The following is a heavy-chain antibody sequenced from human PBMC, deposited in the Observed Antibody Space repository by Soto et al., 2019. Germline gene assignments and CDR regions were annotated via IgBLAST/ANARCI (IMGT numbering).Heavy chain of an antibody. CDR2: ISAYNSRT. Sequence: QVQLVQSGAEVKKPWASVKVSCKASGYTFTSYGISWVRQAPGQGLEWMGWISAYNSRTNYAQKLQGRVTFTTDTPTRLAYMAMRSPRSDDKAVYYCARGGEAGASTPIFDYWGQGTLVTVSS. CDR1: GYTFTSYG. J-gene: IGHJ4*02. CDR3: ARGGEAGASTPIFDY. D-gene: IGHD6-25*01. V-gene: IGHV1-18*01.